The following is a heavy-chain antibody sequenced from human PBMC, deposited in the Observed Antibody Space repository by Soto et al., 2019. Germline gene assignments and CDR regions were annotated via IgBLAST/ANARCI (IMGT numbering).Heavy chain of an antibody. CDR1: GFTVSSYA. Sequence: GGSLRLFYAASGFTVSSYAMHWVRQAPGKGLEWVAVISYDGSNKYYADSVKGRFTISRDNSKNTLYLQMNSLRAEDTAVYYCARSRGISSSEFPYFDYWGQGTLVTVSS. V-gene: IGHV3-30-3*01. D-gene: IGHD6-6*01. J-gene: IGHJ4*02. CDR3: ARSRGISSSEFPYFDY. CDR2: ISYDGSNK.